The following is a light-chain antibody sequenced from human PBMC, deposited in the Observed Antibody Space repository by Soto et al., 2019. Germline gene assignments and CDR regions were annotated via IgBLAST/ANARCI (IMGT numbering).Light chain of an antibody. J-gene: IGKJ1*01. CDR1: QSISSW. CDR2: DAS. V-gene: IGKV1-5*01. Sequence: DIQLTQSPSTLSLSLGESATLSCRASQSISSWLAWYQQKPGKAPKLLIYDASSLESGVPSRFSGSGSGTEFTLTISSLQSEDFAVYYCQQYNNWPPWTFGQGTKVDIK. CDR3: QQYNNWPPWT.